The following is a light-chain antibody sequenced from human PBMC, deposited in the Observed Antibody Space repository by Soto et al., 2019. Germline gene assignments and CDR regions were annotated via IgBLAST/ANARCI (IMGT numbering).Light chain of an antibody. J-gene: IGLJ2*01. Sequence: QSVLTQPASVSGSPGQSITISRTGTSSDVGGYNYVSWYQQHPGKAPKLMIYEVSNRPSGVSNRFSGSKSANTASLTISGLQAEDEADYYCSSYTSRSTVVFGGGTKVTV. CDR3: SSYTSRSTVV. CDR2: EVS. CDR1: SSDVGGYNY. V-gene: IGLV2-14*01.